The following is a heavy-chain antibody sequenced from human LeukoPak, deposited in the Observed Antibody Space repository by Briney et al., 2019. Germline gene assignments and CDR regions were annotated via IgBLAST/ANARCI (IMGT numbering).Heavy chain of an antibody. D-gene: IGHD5-18*01. CDR2: ISYSEST. V-gene: IGHV4-59*01. CDR3: ATGGHSYGYWNGFDP. J-gene: IGHJ5*02. CDR1: GGSISSYS. Sequence: KSSETLSLTCTVSGGSISSYSWTWIRQSPGKGLEWIGNISYSESTNYNPSLKSRVTISIDTSKNQFSLKLSSVTAADTAVYYCATGGHSYGYWNGFDPWGQGTLVTVSS.